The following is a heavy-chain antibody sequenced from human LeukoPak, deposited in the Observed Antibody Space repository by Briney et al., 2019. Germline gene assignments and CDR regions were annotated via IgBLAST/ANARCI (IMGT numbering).Heavy chain of an antibody. J-gene: IGHJ4*02. V-gene: IGHV3-73*01. Sequence: GGSLRLSCAASGFTFSGSAMHWVRQASGKGLEWVGRIRSKANSYATAYAASVKGRFTISRDDSKNTAYLQMNSLRAEDTAVYYCAKDRGGNYYDSSGYTRWGQGTLVTVSS. CDR3: AKDRGGNYYDSSGYTR. D-gene: IGHD3-22*01. CDR1: GFTFSGSA. CDR2: IRSKANSYAT.